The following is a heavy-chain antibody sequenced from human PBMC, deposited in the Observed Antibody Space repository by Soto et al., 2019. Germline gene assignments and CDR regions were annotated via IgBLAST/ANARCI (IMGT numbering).Heavy chain of an antibody. CDR3: ARSAGWYAVHS. CDR2: VFHTGTT. CDR1: GDSVSSPYY. D-gene: IGHD6-19*01. J-gene: IGHJ4*02. Sequence: QVQLQESGPGLVKPSGTLSLTCAVSGDSVSSPYYWCWVRQPPGKGLEWIGEVFHTGTTSYNPSLRSRVTISMDKSINQFSLDRSSVTAADTAVDYCARSAGWYAVHSWGPGTLVIVSS. V-gene: IGHV4-4*02.